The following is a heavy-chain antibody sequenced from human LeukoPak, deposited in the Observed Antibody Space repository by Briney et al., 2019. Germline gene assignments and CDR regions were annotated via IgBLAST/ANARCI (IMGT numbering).Heavy chain of an antibody. D-gene: IGHD4-17*01. CDR1: GYTFTRYG. J-gene: IGHJ4*02. CDR3: ARDLNTDYGDYDGSC. CDR2: ISGYNGNT. V-gene: IGHV1-18*01. Sequence: ASVKVSCKASGYTFTRYGINWVRQAPGQGLEWMGWISGYNGNTKYAQNLQGRVTMTTDTSTSTAYMELRSLRSDDTAVYYCARDLNTDYGDYDGSCWGQGTLVTVSS.